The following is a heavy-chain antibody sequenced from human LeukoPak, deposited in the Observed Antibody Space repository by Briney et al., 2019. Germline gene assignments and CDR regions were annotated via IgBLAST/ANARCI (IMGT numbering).Heavy chain of an antibody. Sequence: SETLSLTCTVSGGSISSQYWSWIRQPPGKGLEWIGYISYSGSTNYIPSLRSRVTISLDTSQNQFTLKLSSVTAADTAVYYCAGDESASSAFDIWGQGTLVTVSS. CDR3: AGDESASSAFDI. V-gene: IGHV4-59*11. CDR2: ISYSGST. CDR1: GGSISSQY. J-gene: IGHJ3*02. D-gene: IGHD3-16*01.